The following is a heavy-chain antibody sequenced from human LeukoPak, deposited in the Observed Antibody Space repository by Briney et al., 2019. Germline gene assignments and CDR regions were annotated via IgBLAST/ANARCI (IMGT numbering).Heavy chain of an antibody. Sequence: SETLSLTCTVSGGSISSSSYYWSWIRQPPGKGLEWIGYIYYSGSTNYNPSLKSRVTISVDTSKNQFSLKLSSVTAADTAVYYCARAGVGSGSYLGYMDVWGKGTTVTISS. J-gene: IGHJ6*03. V-gene: IGHV4-61*01. CDR1: GGSISSSSYY. CDR2: IYYSGST. D-gene: IGHD3-10*01. CDR3: ARAGVGSGSYLGYMDV.